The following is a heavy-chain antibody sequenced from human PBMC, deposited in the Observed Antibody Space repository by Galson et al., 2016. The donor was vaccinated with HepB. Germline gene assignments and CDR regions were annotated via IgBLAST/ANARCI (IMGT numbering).Heavy chain of an antibody. CDR2: IDPSDSYT. CDR3: ATSHYGPNNWFDP. V-gene: IGHV5-10-1*01. D-gene: IGHD3-10*01. Sequence: QSGAEVKKPGESLRISCKVSESKFTSYWIIWVRQMPGKGLEWMGRIDPSDSYTNYSPSFQGHVTISADKSISTAYLQWSSLRASDTAMYYCATSHYGPNNWFDPWGQGTLVTVSS. CDR1: ESKFTSYW. J-gene: IGHJ5*02.